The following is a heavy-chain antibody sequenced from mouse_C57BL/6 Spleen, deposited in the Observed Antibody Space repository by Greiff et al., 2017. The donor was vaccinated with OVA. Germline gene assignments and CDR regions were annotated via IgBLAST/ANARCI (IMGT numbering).Heavy chain of an antibody. Sequence: EVQLQQSGPELVKPGASVKIPCKASGYTFTDYNMDWVKQSHGKSLEWIGDINPNNGGTIYNQKFKGKATLTVDKSSSTAYMELRSLTSEDTAVYYCARCYGRGYFDVWGTGTTVTVSS. CDR2: INPNNGGT. CDR1: GYTFTDYN. J-gene: IGHJ1*03. V-gene: IGHV1-18*01. CDR3: ARCYGRGYFDV. D-gene: IGHD1-1*02.